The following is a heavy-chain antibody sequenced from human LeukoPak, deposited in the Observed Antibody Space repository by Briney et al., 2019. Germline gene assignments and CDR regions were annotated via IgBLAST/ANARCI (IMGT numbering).Heavy chain of an antibody. CDR1: GFTFSSYW. CDR2: IKQDGSEK. V-gene: IGHV3-7*01. D-gene: IGHD2-2*01. J-gene: IGHJ6*02. CDR3: ARDLCSSTSCPPPYYYYGMDV. Sequence: GGSLRLSCAASGFTFSSYWMSWVRQAPGKGLEWVANIKQDGSEKYYVDSAKGRFTISRDNAKNSLYLQMNSLRAEDTAVYYCARDLCSSTSCPPPYYYYGMDVWGQGTTVTVSS.